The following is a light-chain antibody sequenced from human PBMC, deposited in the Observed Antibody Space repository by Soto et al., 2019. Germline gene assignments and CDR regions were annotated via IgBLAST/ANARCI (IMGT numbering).Light chain of an antibody. Sequence: PEERATLSCRASHSGTSSYLAWYQQKPGQAPRLLIYDASTRASGIPDRFSGSGSGTNFTLTISRLEPEDFAVYYCQQYGSSPWTFGQGTKVHIK. J-gene: IGKJ1*01. CDR2: DAS. V-gene: IGKV3-20*01. CDR3: QQYGSSPWT. CDR1: HSGTSSY.